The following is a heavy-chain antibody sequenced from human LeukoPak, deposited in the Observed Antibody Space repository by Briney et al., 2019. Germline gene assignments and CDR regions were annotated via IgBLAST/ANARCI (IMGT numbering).Heavy chain of an antibody. D-gene: IGHD1-26*01. J-gene: IGHJ4*02. Sequence: GGSLRLSCAVSGFTVSSNFMSWVRQAPGKGPEWVSVIYTSGITYYADSVRGRFTISRDNSRNTLYLQMDSLTAEDTAVYYCAREDAGGTYSFDYWGQGTLVTVSS. CDR2: IYTSGIT. V-gene: IGHV3-66*01. CDR3: AREDAGGTYSFDY. CDR1: GFTVSSNF.